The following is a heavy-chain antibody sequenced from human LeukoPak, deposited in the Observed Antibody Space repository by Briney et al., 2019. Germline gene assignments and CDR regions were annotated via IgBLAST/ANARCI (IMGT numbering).Heavy chain of an antibody. CDR1: GFTFSTYG. J-gene: IGHJ3*02. D-gene: IGHD2-21*01. V-gene: IGHV3-30*18. CDR3: AKELHSKDAFDI. Sequence: SLKISCVVSGFTFSTYGMHWVRQAPGKGLEWVSIISYDGSDKYYADSVKGRFTISRDNSENTLYLQMNSLRVEDTAVYYCAKELHSKDAFDIWGQGTMVTVSS. CDR2: ISYDGSDK.